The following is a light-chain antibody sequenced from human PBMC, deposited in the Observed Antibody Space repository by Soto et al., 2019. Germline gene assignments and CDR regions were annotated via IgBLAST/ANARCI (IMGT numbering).Light chain of an antibody. CDR3: QQSYSTPRT. V-gene: IGKV1-39*01. CDR1: QNINSY. Sequence: DIQMTQSPSSLSASVGDRVTITCRTSQNINSYLNWYQQKPGKAPKLLIYAASSLQSGVPSRFGGSGSGTDFTLTISSLQPEDFATYYCQQSYSTPRTFGQGTKLEIK. J-gene: IGKJ2*01. CDR2: AAS.